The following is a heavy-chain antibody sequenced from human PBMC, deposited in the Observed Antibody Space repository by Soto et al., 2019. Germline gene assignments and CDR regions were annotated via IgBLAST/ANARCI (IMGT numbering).Heavy chain of an antibody. D-gene: IGHD6-19*01. V-gene: IGHV4-61*01. J-gene: IGHJ4*02. Sequence: SETLSLTCTVSGGSFSSGSCYWSWIRQPPGKGLEWIGYIHNSGTTNYNASLDSRVTMSIDTSKNQFSLKLSSVTAADTALYYCARLLRHIPVAGRGVYWGQGTLVTVSS. CDR3: ARLLRHIPVAGRGVY. CDR2: IHNSGTT. CDR1: GGSFSSGSCY.